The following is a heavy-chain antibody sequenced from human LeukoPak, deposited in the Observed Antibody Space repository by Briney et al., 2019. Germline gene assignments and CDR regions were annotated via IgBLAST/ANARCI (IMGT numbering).Heavy chain of an antibody. D-gene: IGHD2-21*02. CDR2: MNPNSGNT. J-gene: IGHJ4*02. CDR1: GYTFTSYD. CDR3: ARGGAYCGGDCYPYSDY. Sequence: ASVKASCKASGYTFTSYDINWVRQATGQGLEWMGWMNPNSGNTGYAQKFQGRVTMTRNTSISTAYMELSSLRSEDTAVYYCARGGAYCGGDCYPYSDYWGQGTLVTVSS. V-gene: IGHV1-8*01.